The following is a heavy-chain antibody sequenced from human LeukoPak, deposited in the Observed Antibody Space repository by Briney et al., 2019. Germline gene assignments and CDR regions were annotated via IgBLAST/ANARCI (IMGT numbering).Heavy chain of an antibody. Sequence: GGSLRLSCAASGFTFSSYAMPWVRQAPGKGLEWVAVISYDGSNKYYADSVKGRFTISRDNSKNTLYLQMNSLRAEDTAVYHCARDPSYCRGGSCWWFDPWGQGTLVTVSS. D-gene: IGHD2-15*01. J-gene: IGHJ5*02. CDR2: ISYDGSNK. V-gene: IGHV3-30-3*01. CDR3: ARDPSYCRGGSCWWFDP. CDR1: GFTFSSYA.